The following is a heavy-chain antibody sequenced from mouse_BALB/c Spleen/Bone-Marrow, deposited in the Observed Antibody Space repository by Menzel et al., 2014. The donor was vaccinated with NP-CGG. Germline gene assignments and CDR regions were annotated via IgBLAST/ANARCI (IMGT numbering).Heavy chain of an antibody. J-gene: IGHJ3*01. CDR3: ARRGGYPWFAY. CDR2: ILPGSYST. V-gene: IGHV1-9*01. Sequence: QVQLQQSGAELMRPGASVKISCKATGYTFRNYWIEWVKQRPGLGLEWIGEILPGSYSTNYNEKLKGKATFTADTSSNTAYMQLSSLTSEDSAVYYCARRGGYPWFAYWGQGTLVTVSA. CDR1: GYTFRNYW. D-gene: IGHD2-2*01.